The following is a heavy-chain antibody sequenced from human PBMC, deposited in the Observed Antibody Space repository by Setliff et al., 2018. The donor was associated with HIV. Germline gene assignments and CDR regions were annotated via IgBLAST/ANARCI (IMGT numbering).Heavy chain of an antibody. CDR2: IYYSGST. CDR3: ARVSKTYWYSIPRDYYHHMDV. CDR1: GGSISSYY. Sequence: LSLTCTVSGGSISSYYWSWIRQPPGKGLEWIGYIYYSGSTNYNPSLKSRVTISVDTSKNQFSLKLSSVIAADTAVYYCARVSKTYWYSIPRDYYHHMDVWGKGTTVTVSS. J-gene: IGHJ6*03. V-gene: IGHV4-59*01. D-gene: IGHD2-8*02.